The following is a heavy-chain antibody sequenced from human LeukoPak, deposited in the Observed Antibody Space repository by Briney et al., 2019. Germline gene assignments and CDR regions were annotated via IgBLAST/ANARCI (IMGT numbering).Heavy chain of an antibody. CDR2: IIPILGIA. D-gene: IGHD1-26*01. Sequence: SVKVSCKASGGTFSSYAISWVRQAPGQGLEWMGRIIPILGIANYAQKFQGRVTITADKSASTAYMELSSLRSEDTAVYYCARVMGATDFDYWGQGTLVTVSS. V-gene: IGHV1-69*04. CDR3: ARVMGATDFDY. J-gene: IGHJ4*02. CDR1: GGTFSSYA.